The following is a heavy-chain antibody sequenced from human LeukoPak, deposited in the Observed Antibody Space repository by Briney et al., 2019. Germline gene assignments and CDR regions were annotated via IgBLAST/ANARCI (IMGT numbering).Heavy chain of an antibody. J-gene: IGHJ3*02. D-gene: IGHD3-22*01. CDR1: GGPITNSY. CDR3: ARILDRDI. V-gene: IGHV4-4*07. CDR2: IHATGST. Sequence: PSETLPLICTVSGGPITNSYWSWIRHSAGTGMEWIGRIHATGSTDYSPSLKSRVSMSLDMPTKQFSLTLSAVTAADTATYYCARILDRDIWGQGTLVTVSP.